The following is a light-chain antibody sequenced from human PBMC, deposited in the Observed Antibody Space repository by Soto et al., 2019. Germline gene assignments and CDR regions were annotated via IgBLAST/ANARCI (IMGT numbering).Light chain of an antibody. Sequence: DIQMTPSPSSVSASAGDRVTITCRACQGIGSWLAWYQQKPGKAPKLLIYKASTLKSGVPSRFSGSGSGTEFTLTISRLQPDDFATYYCQHYNSYSEAFGQGTKVDI. CDR3: QHYNSYSEA. J-gene: IGKJ1*01. V-gene: IGKV1-5*03. CDR1: QGIGSW. CDR2: KAS.